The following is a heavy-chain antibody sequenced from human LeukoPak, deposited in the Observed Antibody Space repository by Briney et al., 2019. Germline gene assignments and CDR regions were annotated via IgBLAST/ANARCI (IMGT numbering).Heavy chain of an antibody. CDR3: ARDSPQKDISRYSSGWYFQVDY. CDR2: IKQDGSEK. V-gene: IGHV3-7*01. J-gene: IGHJ4*02. Sequence: PGGSLRLSRAASGFTFSSYWMSWVRQAPGKGLEWVANIKQDGSEKYYVDSVKGRFTISRDNAKNSLYLQMNSLRAEDTAVYYCARDSPQKDISRYSSGWYFQVDYWGQGTLVTVSS. CDR1: GFTFSSYW. D-gene: IGHD6-19*01.